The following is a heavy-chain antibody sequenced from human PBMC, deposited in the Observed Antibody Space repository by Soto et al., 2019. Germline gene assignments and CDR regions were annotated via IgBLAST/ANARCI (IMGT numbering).Heavy chain of an antibody. J-gene: IGHJ4*02. Sequence: PSETLSLTCSVSGDSMRGYHFYWGWIRQAPGKGLEWIGSAYFSGGNTYYSPSLKSRVSISVDTSKNEFSLRLTSLTAADTAVYFCAYGSSSAWIDYWRQGTLVTVSS. CDR2: AYFSGGNT. CDR1: GDSMRGYHFY. D-gene: IGHD6-25*01. V-gene: IGHV4-39*01. CDR3: AYGSSSAWIDY.